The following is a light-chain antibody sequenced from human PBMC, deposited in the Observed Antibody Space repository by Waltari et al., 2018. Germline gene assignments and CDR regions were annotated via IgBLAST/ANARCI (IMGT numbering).Light chain of an antibody. V-gene: IGLV1-51*02. CDR2: ENT. CDR3: GTWDSSLSGAV. Sequence: QSVLTQPPSVSAAPGQRVTISVPGDSPHIGNNSVSWYRQFHGTAPKLLIRENTERPSVIGGRFSCSKSGTSATLDITGLQAGDEADYYCGTWDSSLSGAVFGGGTHLTVL. CDR1: SPHIGNNS. J-gene: IGLJ7*01.